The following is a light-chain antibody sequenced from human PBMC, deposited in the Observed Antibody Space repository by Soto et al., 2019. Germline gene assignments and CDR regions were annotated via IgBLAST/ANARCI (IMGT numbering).Light chain of an antibody. V-gene: IGLV2-14*01. J-gene: IGLJ2*01. Sequence: QSALTQPASVSGSPGQSITISCTGTSSDVGDYNYVSWYQQDPGKAPKLMIYDVSNRPSGVSNRFSGSKSANTASLTISGLQAEDEADYYCSSYTSSSTLVVFGGGTKLTVL. CDR3: SSYTSSSTLVV. CDR2: DVS. CDR1: SSDVGDYNY.